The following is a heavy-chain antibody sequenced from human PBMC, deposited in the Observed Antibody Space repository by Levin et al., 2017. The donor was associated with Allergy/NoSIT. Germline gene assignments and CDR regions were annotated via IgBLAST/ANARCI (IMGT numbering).Heavy chain of an antibody. D-gene: IGHD6-19*01. CDR2: ISSGASTI. J-gene: IGHJ5*02. V-gene: IGHV3-48*03. CDR1: GFTFRSYE. CDR3: ARVLHSGWHWFDP. Sequence: GGSLRLSCATSGFTFRSYEMNWVRQAPGKGLEWVSYISSGASTIHYADSVKGRFTISRDNAKNALCLQMNSLRAEDTAVYYCARVLHSGWHWFDPWGQGTLVTVSS.